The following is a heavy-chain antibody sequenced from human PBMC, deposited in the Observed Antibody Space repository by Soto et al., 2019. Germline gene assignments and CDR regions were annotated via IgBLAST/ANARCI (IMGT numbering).Heavy chain of an antibody. D-gene: IGHD3-16*01. V-gene: IGHV3-23*01. Sequence: EVQLLESGGGLVQPGGSLRLSCAASGFTFSNYAMSWVRQAPGKGLEWVSTISGSGGSTYYADSVKGRFTISRDNSKNRLDLQMNGQRAEDAGVAYCAKDRDGGDVDYWGQGTLVTVSS. CDR1: GFTFSNYA. J-gene: IGHJ4*02. CDR3: AKDRDGGDVDY. CDR2: ISGSGGST.